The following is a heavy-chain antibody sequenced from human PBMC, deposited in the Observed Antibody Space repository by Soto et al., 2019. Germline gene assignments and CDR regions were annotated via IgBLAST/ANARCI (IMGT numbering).Heavy chain of an antibody. CDR3: ASREQLARDYYYGMDV. J-gene: IGHJ6*02. CDR2: IYYSGST. V-gene: IGHV4-39*01. Sequence: SETLSLTCTVSGGSISSSSYYWGWIRQHPGKGLEWIGSIYYSGSTYYNPSLKSRVTISVDTSKNQFSLKLSSVTAADTAVYYCASREQLARDYYYGMDVWGQGTTVTVSS. CDR1: GGSISSSSYY. D-gene: IGHD6-6*01.